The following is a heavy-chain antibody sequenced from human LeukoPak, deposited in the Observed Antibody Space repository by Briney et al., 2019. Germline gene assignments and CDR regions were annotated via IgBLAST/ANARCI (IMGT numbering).Heavy chain of an antibody. Sequence: GGSLRLSCAASGFTFSSYAMSWVRQAPGKGLEWVSSISGSGGRTHYTDSVKGRFTISRDNSKNTLYLQMNSLRAEDTAVYYCAKDTGSYYYYYYYMDVWGKGTTVTVSS. V-gene: IGHV3-23*01. CDR3: AKDTGSYYYYYYYMDV. D-gene: IGHD1-26*01. CDR1: GFTFSSYA. CDR2: ISGSGGRT. J-gene: IGHJ6*03.